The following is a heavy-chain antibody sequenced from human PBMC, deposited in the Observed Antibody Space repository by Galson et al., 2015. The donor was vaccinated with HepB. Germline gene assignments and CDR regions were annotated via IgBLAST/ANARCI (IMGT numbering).Heavy chain of an antibody. D-gene: IGHD2-15*01. CDR1: GFTFSSYN. Sequence: SLRVSCAASGFTFSSYNMNWVRQAPGKGLEWVSSISSSSSYIYYADSVKGRFTISRDNAKNSLYLQMNSLRAEDTAVYYCARGSAVVVGYFDYWGQGTLVTVSS. J-gene: IGHJ4*02. V-gene: IGHV3-21*01. CDR3: ARGSAVVVGYFDY. CDR2: ISSSSSYI.